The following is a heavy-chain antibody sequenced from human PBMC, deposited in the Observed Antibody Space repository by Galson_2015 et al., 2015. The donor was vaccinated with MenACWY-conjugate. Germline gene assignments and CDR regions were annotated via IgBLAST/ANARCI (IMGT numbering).Heavy chain of an antibody. CDR1: GFTVRSNY. J-gene: IGHJ6*02. CDR2: IYSGDTT. V-gene: IGHV3-66*01. Sequence: LRLSCAASGFTVRSNYMSWVRQAPGKGLEWVSVIYSGDTTHYADSVKGRFTISRDNSKNTLHLQMNSLRDEDTAVYYCARGGGSWYYGMDVWGQGTTVTVSS. CDR3: ARGGGSWYYGMDV. D-gene: IGHD6-13*01.